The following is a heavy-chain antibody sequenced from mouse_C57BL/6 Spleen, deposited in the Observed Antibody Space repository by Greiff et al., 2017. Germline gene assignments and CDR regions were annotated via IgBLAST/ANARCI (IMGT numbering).Heavy chain of an antibody. Sequence: VQGVESGPELVKPGASVKISCKASGYAFSSSWMNWVKQRPGKGLEWIGRIYPGDGDTNYNGKFKGKATLTADKSSSTAYMQLSSLTSEDSAVYFCASLPFAYWGQGTLVTVSA. J-gene: IGHJ3*01. CDR1: GYAFSSSW. CDR2: IYPGDGDT. CDR3: ASLPFAY. V-gene: IGHV1-82*01.